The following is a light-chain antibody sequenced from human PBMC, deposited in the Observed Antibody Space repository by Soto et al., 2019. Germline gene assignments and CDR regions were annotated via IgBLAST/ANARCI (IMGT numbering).Light chain of an antibody. J-gene: IGKJ5*01. CDR3: QQFNSYPSIT. Sequence: AIPLTQSPSSLSASVGDRVTITCRASQGISSALAWYQQKPGKAPKLLIYDASSLESGVPSRFSGSGAGTDFTLTLSSLQPEDAATDYCQQFNSYPSITFGQGTRLEI. V-gene: IGKV1-13*02. CDR2: DAS. CDR1: QGISSA.